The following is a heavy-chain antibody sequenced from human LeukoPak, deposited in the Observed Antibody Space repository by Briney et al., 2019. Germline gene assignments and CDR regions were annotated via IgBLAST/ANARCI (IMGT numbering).Heavy chain of an antibody. CDR1: GYSISSGYY. D-gene: IGHD6-13*01. J-gene: IGHJ5*02. V-gene: IGHV4-38-2*01. Sequence: SETLSLTCAVSGYSISSGYYWGWIRQPPGKGLEWIGSIYHSGSTYYNPSLKSRVTISVDTSKNQFSLKLSSVTAADTAVYYCAKAGGWSSSWRNWLDPWGQGTLVTVSS. CDR2: IYHSGST. CDR3: AKAGGWSSSWRNWLDP.